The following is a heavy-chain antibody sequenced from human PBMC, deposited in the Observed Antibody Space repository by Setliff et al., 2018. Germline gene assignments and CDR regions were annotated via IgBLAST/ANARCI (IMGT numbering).Heavy chain of an antibody. Sequence: SETLSLTCTVSGGFIRDYYWNWIRQSPGKGLEWIGYIYYRGTTNYNSSLKSRVTISIDMSKNQFSLKLSSATAADTAVYFCAAVGIDAGGGWFDPWGHRIPVTVSS. CDR1: GGFIRDYY. V-gene: IGHV4-59*01. CDR2: IYYRGTT. D-gene: IGHD1-26*01. CDR3: AAVGIDAGGGWFDP. J-gene: IGHJ5*02.